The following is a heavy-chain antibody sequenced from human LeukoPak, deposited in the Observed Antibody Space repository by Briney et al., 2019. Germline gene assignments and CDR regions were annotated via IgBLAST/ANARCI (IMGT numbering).Heavy chain of an antibody. CDR1: GFTFSHYG. Sequence: PGGSLRLSCLASGFTFSHYGMHWVRQAPGKGLEWVTVTSYNGSDTYYADSVKGRFTISRDNSKNTLYLQMTSLRAEDTAVYYCAKGLGIALAGRHEKGTTLDYWGLGTLVTVSS. D-gene: IGHD6-19*01. CDR2: TSYNGSDT. CDR3: AKGLGIALAGRHEKGTTLDY. V-gene: IGHV3-30*18. J-gene: IGHJ4*02.